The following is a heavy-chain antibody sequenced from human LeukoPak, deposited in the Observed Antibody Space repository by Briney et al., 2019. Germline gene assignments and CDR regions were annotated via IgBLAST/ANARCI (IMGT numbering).Heavy chain of an antibody. CDR1: GGSISSYY. J-gene: IGHJ5*02. V-gene: IGHV4-59*01. D-gene: IGHD3-10*01. CDR2: IYYSGST. CDR3: ARDRGNYYGSGSYYDWFDP. Sequence: SETLSLTCTVSGGSISSYYWSWLRQPPGKGLEWIGYIYYSGSTNYNPSLKSRVTISVETSKNQFSLKLSSVTAADTAVYYCARDRGNYYGSGSYYDWFDPWGQGTLVTVSS.